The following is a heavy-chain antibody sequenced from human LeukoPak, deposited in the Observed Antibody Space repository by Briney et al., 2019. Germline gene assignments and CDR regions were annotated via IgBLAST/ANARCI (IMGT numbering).Heavy chain of an antibody. J-gene: IGHJ6*02. CDR2: INWNSVHM. Sequence: GGSLRLSCGASGFTFLNYAMHWVRQAPGKGLEWVSAINWNSVHMNYADSVKGRFTISRDNAKNSLYLQMNSLRPEDTALYYCARDVGFAGNSGMDVWGQGTTVTVFS. D-gene: IGHD3-16*01. CDR1: GFTFLNYA. V-gene: IGHV3-9*01. CDR3: ARDVGFAGNSGMDV.